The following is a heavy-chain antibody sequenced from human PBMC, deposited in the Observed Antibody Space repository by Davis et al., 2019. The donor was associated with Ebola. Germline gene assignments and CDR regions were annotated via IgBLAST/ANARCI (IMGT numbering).Heavy chain of an antibody. CDR3: AKSTVTHYYFGLDV. V-gene: IGHV3-9*01. CDR2: ITWNSGSI. CDR1: GDSIDSYNS. J-gene: IGHJ6*02. Sequence: LSLTCAVSGDSIDSYNSWSWVRQAPGKGLEWVSGITWNSGSIGYADSVKGRFTISRDNAKNSLYLQMNSLRPEDTAIYFCAKSTVTHYYFGLDVWGQGTTVTVSS. D-gene: IGHD4-11*01.